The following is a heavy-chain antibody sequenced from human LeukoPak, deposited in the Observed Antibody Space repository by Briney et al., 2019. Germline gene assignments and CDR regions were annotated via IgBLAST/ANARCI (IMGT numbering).Heavy chain of an antibody. CDR2: IDYRGYK. D-gene: IGHD2-2*01. CDR3: ARQAFVVAAAAISPFDS. CDR1: GGSLHSYY. Sequence: PSETLSLTCQGCGGSLHSYYWSWIRQSPGKGLEGIGYIDYRGYKNYNRTLKSRVTIYDDTAHNQLFLRLNAVTAADTAVYYCARQAFVVAAAAISPFDSWGQGRMVTVSS. V-gene: IGHV4-59*08. J-gene: IGHJ4*02.